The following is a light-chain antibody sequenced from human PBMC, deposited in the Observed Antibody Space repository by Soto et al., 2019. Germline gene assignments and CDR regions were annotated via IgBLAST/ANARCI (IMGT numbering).Light chain of an antibody. J-gene: IGKJ1*01. CDR2: KAS. V-gene: IGKV1-5*03. Sequence: TQSPLSLPVTPGEPASISCRSSQSLLHISSWLAWYQQKPGKAPKLLIYKASTLKSGVPSRFSGSGSGTEFTLTISSLQPDDFATYYCQQYNSYSFGQGTKVDIK. CDR3: QQYNSYS. CDR1: QSLLHISSW.